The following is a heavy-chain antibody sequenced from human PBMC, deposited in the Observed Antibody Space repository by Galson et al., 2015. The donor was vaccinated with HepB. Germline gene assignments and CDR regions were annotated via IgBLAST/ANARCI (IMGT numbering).Heavy chain of an antibody. CDR3: ASVTLSPQQAA. V-gene: IGHV3-21*01. CDR2: ISSSSSHI. D-gene: IGHD3-16*01. Sequence: SLRLSCAASGFTFSSYSMNWVRQAPGKGLEWVSSISSSSSHIYYADSVKGRFTISRDNAKNSLYLQMNSLRAEDTAVYYCASVTLSPQQAAWGQGTLVTVSS. CDR1: GFTFSSYS. J-gene: IGHJ5*02.